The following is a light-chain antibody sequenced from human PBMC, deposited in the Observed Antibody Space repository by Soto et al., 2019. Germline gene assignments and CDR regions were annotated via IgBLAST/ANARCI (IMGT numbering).Light chain of an antibody. V-gene: IGKV3-20*01. CDR3: QPYNNSPWT. CDR1: QSVSSDY. CDR2: DAS. Sequence: EILLTQSPGTLSLSPGERATLSCRASQSVSSDYLAWYQQKPGQAPRLLIYDASSRATGIPARFSGSGSGPEFTLTISRLEPEDFAVYYCQPYNNSPWTFGQGTKVDIK. J-gene: IGKJ1*01.